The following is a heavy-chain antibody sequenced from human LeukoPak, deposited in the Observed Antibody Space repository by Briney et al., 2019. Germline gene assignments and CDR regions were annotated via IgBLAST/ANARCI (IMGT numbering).Heavy chain of an antibody. V-gene: IGHV3-23*01. D-gene: IGHD6-19*01. J-gene: IGHJ4*02. CDR1: GFTFSSYA. Sequence: GGSLRLSCAASGFTFSSYAMSWVRQAPGKGLEWVSAISGSGGSTYYADSVKGRFTISRDNSKNTLYLQMNSLRAEDTAVYYCAKYRGGSSGWYAHYWGQGTLVTVSS. CDR2: ISGSGGST. CDR3: AKYRGGSSGWYAHY.